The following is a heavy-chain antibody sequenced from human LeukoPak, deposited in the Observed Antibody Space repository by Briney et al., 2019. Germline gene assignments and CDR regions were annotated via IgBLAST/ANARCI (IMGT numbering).Heavy chain of an antibody. CDR3: ARPTKWELLHRQAFDI. V-gene: IGHV1-69*13. CDR1: GGTFSSYA. CDR2: IIPIFGTA. D-gene: IGHD1-26*01. Sequence: ASVKVSCKASGGTFSSYAISWVRQAPGQGLEWMGGIIPIFGTANYAQKFQGRVTITADESTSTAYMELSSLRSEDTAVYYCARPTKWELLHRQAFDIWGQGTMVTVSS. J-gene: IGHJ3*02.